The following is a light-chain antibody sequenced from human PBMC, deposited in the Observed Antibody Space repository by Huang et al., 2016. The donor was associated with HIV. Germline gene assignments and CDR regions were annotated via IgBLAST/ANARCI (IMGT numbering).Light chain of an antibody. Sequence: EIVLTQSPGTLSLSPGERATLSCRASQSVSTTYFAWYQQKPGQAPRRLIYGASSRAPGIPDRFSGSGSGTDFTLTISRLEPEDFVVYYCQQYGSSPITFGQGTRLEIK. V-gene: IGKV3-20*01. J-gene: IGKJ5*01. CDR2: GAS. CDR1: QSVSTTY. CDR3: QQYGSSPIT.